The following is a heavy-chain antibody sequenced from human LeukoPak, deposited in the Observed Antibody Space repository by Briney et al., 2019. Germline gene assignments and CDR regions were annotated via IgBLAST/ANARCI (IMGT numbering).Heavy chain of an antibody. CDR3: ARSATWRYFQH. V-gene: IGHV4-59*08. CDR1: GGSISSYY. CDR2: IYYSGST. J-gene: IGHJ1*01. Sequence: PSETLSLTCTVSGGSISSYYWSWIRQPPGKGLEWIGYIYYSGSTNYNPSLKSRVTISVDTSKNQFSLKLSSVTAADTAVYYRARSATWRYFQHWGQGTLVTVSS. D-gene: IGHD1-26*01.